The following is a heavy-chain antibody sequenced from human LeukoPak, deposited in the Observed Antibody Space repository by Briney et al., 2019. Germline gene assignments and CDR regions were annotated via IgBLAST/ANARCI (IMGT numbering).Heavy chain of an antibody. CDR2: IYSGVTT. V-gene: IGHV3-53*01. CDR3: ARTTDLDYYYMDV. J-gene: IGHJ6*03. D-gene: IGHD4-17*01. Sequence: GGSLRLSCAASGFTVSSNYMSWVRQAPGKGLEWVSIIYSGVTTYYADSVKGRFTISRDNSKNTLYLQMNSLRAEDTAVYYCARTTDLDYYYMDVWGKGTTVTISS. CDR1: GFTVSSNY.